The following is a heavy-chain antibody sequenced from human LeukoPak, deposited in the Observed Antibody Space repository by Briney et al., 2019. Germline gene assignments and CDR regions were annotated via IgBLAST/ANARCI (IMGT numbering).Heavy chain of an antibody. CDR2: IYTGGST. Sequence: GMSLRLSCAASGFTVNSNYMSWVRQAPGKGLEWVSLIYTGGSTYYADSVKGRFTISRDNSKNTLYLQMNSLRPEDTAVYYCARGFGKVAANVFGGYTMDVWGQGTTVTVSS. D-gene: IGHD6-6*01. CDR3: ARGFGKVAANVFGGYTMDV. J-gene: IGHJ6*02. CDR1: GFTVNSNY. V-gene: IGHV3-66*02.